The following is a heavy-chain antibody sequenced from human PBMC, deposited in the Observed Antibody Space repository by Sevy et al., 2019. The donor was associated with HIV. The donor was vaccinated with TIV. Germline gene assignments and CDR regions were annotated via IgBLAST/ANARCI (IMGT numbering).Heavy chain of an antibody. V-gene: IGHV4-30-2*06. Sequence: SETLSLTCSVSGGSISGGGYSWTWIRQSPGKGLEWIGFIYHTGSTYYYSPSLKRRVTISLDRSKNQFSLTLSSVTAADTAVYYCAGDSSGTFDFWGQRTLVTVSS. CDR2: IYHTGSTY. CDR1: GGSISGGGYS. J-gene: IGHJ4*02. CDR3: AGDSSGTFDF. D-gene: IGHD1-26*01.